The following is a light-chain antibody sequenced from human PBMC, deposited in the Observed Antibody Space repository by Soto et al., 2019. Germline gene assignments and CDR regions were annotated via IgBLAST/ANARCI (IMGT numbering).Light chain of an antibody. J-gene: IGKJ3*01. V-gene: IGKV3-20*01. Sequence: ELVLKQSPGTLSLSPGERATLSCRASQSVNTKYLAWYQQKPGQAPRLLIYGVSSRATGIPDRFSGSGSGTDFILTISRVEPEDFAVYYCQQFGTSPLVTFGPGTKVDI. CDR3: QQFGTSPLVT. CDR2: GVS. CDR1: QSVNTKY.